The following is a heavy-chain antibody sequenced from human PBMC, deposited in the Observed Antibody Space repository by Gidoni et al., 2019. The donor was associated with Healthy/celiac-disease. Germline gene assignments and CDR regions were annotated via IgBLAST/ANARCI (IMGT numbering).Heavy chain of an antibody. Sequence: QVQLVQSGAEVKKHGASVKVSCKASGYTCNSYYRPWVRQAPGQGLEWMGIINPSGGSTTYAQKCQGRVTMTRDRSTSTVYMELSSLRSEATAVYYCARESRGGPFDYWGQGTLVTVSS. V-gene: IGHV1-46*02. CDR2: INPSGGST. CDR1: GYTCNSYY. J-gene: IGHJ4*02. D-gene: IGHD3-16*01. CDR3: ARESRGGPFDY.